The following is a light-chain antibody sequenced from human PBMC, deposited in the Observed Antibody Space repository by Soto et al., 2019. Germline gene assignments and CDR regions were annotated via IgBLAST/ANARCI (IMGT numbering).Light chain of an antibody. V-gene: IGKV1-8*01. CDR2: AAS. CDR3: QQYYSYPRT. CDR1: QGISSY. J-gene: IGKJ1*01. Sequence: AIRMTQSPSSFSASTGDRVTITCRASQGISSYLAWYQQKPGKAPKLLIYAASTLQSGVPSRFSGSGSGTDFTLTSSCLQAEDFATYYCQQYYSYPRTFGQGTKVYIK.